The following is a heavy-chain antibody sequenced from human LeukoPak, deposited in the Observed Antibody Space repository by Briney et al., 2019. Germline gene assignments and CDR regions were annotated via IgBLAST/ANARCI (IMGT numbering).Heavy chain of an antibody. Sequence: GGSLRLSCAASGFIFSSYAIHWIRQAPGKGLEWVAVISYDGSNKYYADSVKGRFTISRDNSKNTLHLQMNSLRAEDTAVYYCARDRYSSGWYHAFDIWGQGTMVTVSS. J-gene: IGHJ3*02. CDR3: ARDRYSSGWYHAFDI. D-gene: IGHD6-19*01. V-gene: IGHV3-30-3*01. CDR2: ISYDGSNK. CDR1: GFIFSSYA.